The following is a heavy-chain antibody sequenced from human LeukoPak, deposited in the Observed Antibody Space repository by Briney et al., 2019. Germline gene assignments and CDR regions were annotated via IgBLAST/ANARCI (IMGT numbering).Heavy chain of an antibody. Sequence: GGSLRLSCAASGFTVSSNYMSWVRQAPGKGLEWVSVIYSGGSTYYADSVKGRFTISRDNSKNTLYLQMNSLRAEDTAVYYCARDITIFGVVPYHYGMDVWGQGTTVTVSS. D-gene: IGHD3-3*01. J-gene: IGHJ6*02. V-gene: IGHV3-66*01. CDR3: ARDITIFGVVPYHYGMDV. CDR1: GFTVSSNY. CDR2: IYSGGST.